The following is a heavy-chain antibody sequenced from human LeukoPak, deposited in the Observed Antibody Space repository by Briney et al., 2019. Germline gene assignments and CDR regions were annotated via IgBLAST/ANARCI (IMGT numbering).Heavy chain of an antibody. CDR3: ARGANYYGSGSYYKYYYYGMDV. Sequence: KPSETLSLTCTVSGGSISSYYWSWIRQPAGKGLEWIGRIYTSGSTNYNPSLKSRVTMSVDTSKNQFSLKLSSVTAADTAVYYCARGANYYGSGSYYKYYYYGMDVWGQGTTVTVSS. V-gene: IGHV4-4*07. CDR2: IYTSGST. J-gene: IGHJ6*02. D-gene: IGHD3-10*01. CDR1: GGSISSYY.